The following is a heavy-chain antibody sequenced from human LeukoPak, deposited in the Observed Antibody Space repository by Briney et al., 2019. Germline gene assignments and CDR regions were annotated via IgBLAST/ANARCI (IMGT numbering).Heavy chain of an antibody. J-gene: IGHJ4*02. CDR3: AKTGGAYYGGVDS. CDR1: GFTVSSNY. CDR2: IWYDGSNK. Sequence: PGGSLRLSCAASGFTVSSNYMSWVRQAPGKGLEWVALIWYDGSNKYYADSVKGRFTISRDNSKNTLYLQMNSLRAEDTAVYYCAKTGGAYYGGVDSWGQGTLVTVSS. V-gene: IGHV3-33*06. D-gene: IGHD2-8*02.